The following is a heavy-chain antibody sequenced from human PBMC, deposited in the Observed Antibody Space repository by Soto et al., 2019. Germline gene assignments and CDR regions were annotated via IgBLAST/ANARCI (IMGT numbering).Heavy chain of an antibody. D-gene: IGHD6-25*01. CDR2: FKSEASGGTP. J-gene: IGHJ4*02. CDR1: GINVKNVW. CDR3: VTDAAR. Sequence: PGGSLRLSCAVSGINVKNVWMHWVRQAPGKGLEWVGRFKSEASGGTPDYAAPVKGRFTISRDDSKNTLHLQMNSLKIEDTAVYYCVTDAARGGKGTLVTVSS. V-gene: IGHV3-15*07.